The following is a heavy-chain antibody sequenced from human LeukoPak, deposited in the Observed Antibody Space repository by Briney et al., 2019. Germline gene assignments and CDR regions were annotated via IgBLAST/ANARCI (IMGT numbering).Heavy chain of an antibody. CDR2: INHSGST. J-gene: IGHJ4*02. Sequence: PSETLSLTCAVYGGSFSGYYWSWIRQPPGKGLEWIGEINHSGSTNYNPSLKSRVTISVDTSKNQFSQKLSSVTAADTAVYYCARGGYNSLDYWGQGTLVTVSS. CDR1: GGSFSGYY. CDR3: ARGGYNSLDY. V-gene: IGHV4-34*01. D-gene: IGHD1-1*01.